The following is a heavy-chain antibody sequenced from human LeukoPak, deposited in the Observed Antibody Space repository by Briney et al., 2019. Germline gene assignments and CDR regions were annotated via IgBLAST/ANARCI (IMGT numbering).Heavy chain of an antibody. CDR1: GFTVSSNY. D-gene: IGHD6-13*01. V-gene: IGHV3-7*03. CDR3: ARGRIAAAGTWFDP. CDR2: IKQDGSEK. Sequence: PGGSLRLSCAASGFTVSSNYMSWVRQAPGKGLEWVANIKQDGSEKYYVDSVKGRFTISRDNAKNSLYLQMNSLRAEDTAVYYCARGRIAAAGTWFDPWGQGTLVTVSS. J-gene: IGHJ5*02.